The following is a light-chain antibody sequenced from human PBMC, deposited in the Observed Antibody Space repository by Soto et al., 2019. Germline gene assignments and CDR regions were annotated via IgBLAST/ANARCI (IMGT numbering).Light chain of an antibody. CDR2: SAS. Sequence: DIQMTQSPSSLSASVGDRVTITCRASQSINFFLSWFQQKPGEAPRLLIYSASSLQTAVPSRFSGRGSGTDFTLTISSLQPEDFATYFCQQTYSAPWTFGQGSRVEVK. V-gene: IGKV1-39*01. CDR3: QQTYSAPWT. CDR1: QSINFF. J-gene: IGKJ1*01.